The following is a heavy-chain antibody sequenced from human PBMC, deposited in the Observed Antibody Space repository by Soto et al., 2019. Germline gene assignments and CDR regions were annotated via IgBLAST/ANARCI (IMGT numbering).Heavy chain of an antibody. CDR2: IIPILGIA. J-gene: IGHJ4*02. CDR3: ASNYGSVTFISY. CDR1: GGTFSSYT. V-gene: IGHV1-69*02. D-gene: IGHD3-10*01. Sequence: QVQLVQSGAEVKKPGSSVKVSCKASGGTFSSYTISWVRQAPGQGLEWMGRIIPILGIANYAQKFQGRVTITADKSTSTAYMELSSLRYEDTAVYYCASNYGSVTFISYWGQGTLVTVSS.